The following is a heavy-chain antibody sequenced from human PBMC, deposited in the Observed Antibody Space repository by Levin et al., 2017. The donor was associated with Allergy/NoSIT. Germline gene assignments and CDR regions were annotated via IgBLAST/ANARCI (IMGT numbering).Heavy chain of an antibody. CDR3: ARAASSWYYYYYGMDV. CDR2: IYYSGST. J-gene: IGHJ6*02. Sequence: SQTLSLTCTVSGGSISSYYWSWIRQPPGKGLEWIGYIYYSGSTNYNPSLKSRVTISVDTSKNQFSLKLSSVTAADTAVYYCARAASSWYYYYYGMDVWGQGTTVTVSS. D-gene: IGHD6-13*01. V-gene: IGHV4-59*01. CDR1: GGSISSYY.